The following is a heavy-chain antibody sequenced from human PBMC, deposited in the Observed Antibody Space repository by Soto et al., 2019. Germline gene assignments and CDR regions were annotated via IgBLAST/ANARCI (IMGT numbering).Heavy chain of an antibody. Sequence: KTSETLSLTCGVSGGSISSSNWWSWVRRPPGKGLEWIGEIYHTGTTNYNPSLRSRLTMSVDASQNQFSLKLNSVTAADTAVYYCARGGDGYTTSFFDYWGLGTLVTVSS. D-gene: IGHD5-18*01. J-gene: IGHJ4*02. CDR3: ARGGDGYTTSFFDY. V-gene: IGHV4-4*02. CDR1: GGSISSSNW. CDR2: IYHTGTT.